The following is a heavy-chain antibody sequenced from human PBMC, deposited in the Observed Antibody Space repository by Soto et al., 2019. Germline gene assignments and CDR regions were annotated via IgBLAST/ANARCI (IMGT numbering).Heavy chain of an antibody. D-gene: IGHD3-3*01. CDR1: GWSFSGYY. Sequence: PSETLSLTCAVYGWSFSGYYWNWIRQPPGKGLEWIGEIDHSGYTNYNPTLKSRVTISVDTAKNQFSLMLTSVTAADTAVYYCARVRDWFDPWGQGTLVTVSS. CDR2: IDHSGYT. J-gene: IGHJ5*02. CDR3: ARVRDWFDP. V-gene: IGHV4-34*01.